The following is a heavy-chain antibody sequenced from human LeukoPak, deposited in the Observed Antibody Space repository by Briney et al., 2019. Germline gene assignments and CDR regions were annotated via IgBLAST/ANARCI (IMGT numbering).Heavy chain of an antibody. CDR2: IYYSGST. CDR3: ARQSELLGFFDY. Sequence: SETLSLTCTVSGGSISSSSYYWGWIRQPPGKGLEWIGSIYYSGSTYYNPSLKSRVTISVDTSKNQFSLKLGSVTAADTAVYYCARQSELLGFFDYWGQGTLVTVSS. CDR1: GGSISSSSYY. D-gene: IGHD1-26*01. V-gene: IGHV4-39*01. J-gene: IGHJ4*02.